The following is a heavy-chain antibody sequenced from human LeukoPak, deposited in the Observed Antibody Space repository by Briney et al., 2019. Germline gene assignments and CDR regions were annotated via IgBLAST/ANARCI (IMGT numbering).Heavy chain of an antibody. V-gene: IGHV3-64*02. CDR1: GFTFSNYA. Sequence: GGSLRFSCAVSGFTFSNYAMHWVRQAPGKGLEYVSVISSHGDSTYYADSVKGRFTISRDNSKNTLYLQMGSLRAEDTAVYFCARDWGYGSGTYCPYWGQGNLVTVSS. CDR2: ISSHGDST. J-gene: IGHJ4*02. D-gene: IGHD3-10*01. CDR3: ARDWGYGSGTYCPY.